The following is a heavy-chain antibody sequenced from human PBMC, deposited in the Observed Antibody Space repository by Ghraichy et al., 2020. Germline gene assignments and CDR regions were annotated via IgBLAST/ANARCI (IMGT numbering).Heavy chain of an antibody. CDR2: IYYTGST. V-gene: IGHV4-39*01. Sequence: SETLSLTCTVSGGSISSTISYWGWIRQPPGKGLAWIGNIYYTGSTYYNPSLKSRVTISVDTSKNQFSLRLSSVTAADTAVYYCAGIFRSGWSKGYDYWGQGTPVTVSS. CDR3: AGIFRSGWSKGYDY. CDR1: GGSISSTISY. D-gene: IGHD6-19*01. J-gene: IGHJ4*02.